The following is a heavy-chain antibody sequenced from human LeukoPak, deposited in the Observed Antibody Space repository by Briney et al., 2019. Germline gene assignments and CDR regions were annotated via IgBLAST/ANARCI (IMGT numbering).Heavy chain of an antibody. Sequence: SETLSLTCTVSGGSIKTYYWSWIRQSPGKGLEWVGYMYYSGSSNYNPSLKSRVTISVDTSTNQFSLKLSSVTAADTAVYYCATESWIQGEDYWGQGTLVTVSS. V-gene: IGHV4-59*01. J-gene: IGHJ4*02. CDR3: ATESWIQGEDY. D-gene: IGHD5-18*01. CDR2: MYYSGSS. CDR1: GGSIKTYY.